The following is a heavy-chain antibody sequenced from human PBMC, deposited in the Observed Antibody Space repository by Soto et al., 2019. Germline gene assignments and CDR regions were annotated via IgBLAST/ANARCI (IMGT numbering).Heavy chain of an antibody. D-gene: IGHD6-13*01. Sequence: SETLSLTCTVSGGSISSYYWSWIRQPPGKGLEWIGYIYYSGSTNYNPSLKSRVTISVDTSKNQFSLKLSSVTAADTAVYYCAREIDSSFDYWGQGTLVTVSS. CDR1: GGSISSYY. J-gene: IGHJ4*02. CDR3: AREIDSSFDY. CDR2: IYYSGST. V-gene: IGHV4-59*01.